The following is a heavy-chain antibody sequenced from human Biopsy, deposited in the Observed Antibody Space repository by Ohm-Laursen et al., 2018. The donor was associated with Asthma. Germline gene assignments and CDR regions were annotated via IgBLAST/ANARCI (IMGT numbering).Heavy chain of an antibody. CDR2: IKHDGSEK. V-gene: IGHV3-7*01. D-gene: IGHD3-3*02. CDR3: ARTFHFWSPYHAEHYQL. J-gene: IGHJ1*01. CDR1: AFTFGEYC. Sequence: SLSLSCSPSAFTFGEYCMSWVRQVPRQGLEWVANIKHDGSEKNHVDSLKGRFTISRDNAKNSLYLQMNSLRAEDTAVYYCARTFHFWSPYHAEHYQLWGQGTLVTVSS.